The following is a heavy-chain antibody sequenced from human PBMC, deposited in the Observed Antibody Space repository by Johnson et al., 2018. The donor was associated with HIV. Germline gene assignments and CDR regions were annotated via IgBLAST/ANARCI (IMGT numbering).Heavy chain of an antibody. CDR2: ISYDGSNK. J-gene: IGHJ3*02. CDR1: GFTFSSYA. Sequence: QVQLVESWGGVVQPGRSLRLSCAASGFTFSSYAMHWVRQAPGKGLEWVAVISYDGSNKYYADSVKGRFTISRDNSKNTLYLQMNSLRAEDTAVYYCAKSGFSGSYQGAYDIWGQGTIVTVSS. CDR3: AKSGFSGSYQGAYDI. D-gene: IGHD1-26*01. V-gene: IGHV3-30*18.